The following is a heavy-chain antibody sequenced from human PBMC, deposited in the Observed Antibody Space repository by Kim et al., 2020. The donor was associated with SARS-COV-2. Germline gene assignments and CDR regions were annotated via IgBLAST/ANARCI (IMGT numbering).Heavy chain of an antibody. V-gene: IGHV3-23*01. CDR1: GFTFSSFA. Sequence: GGSLRLSCAASGFTFSSFAMSWVRQNPGKGLEWVSSISGSAGKTYYADSVKGRFTVSRDNSKDTLYLQMDILRAEDTAVYYCVKDQSSSTWSAYDPWGQGTLVTVSS. CDR3: VKDQSSSTWSAYDP. J-gene: IGHJ5*02. D-gene: IGHD6-13*01. CDR2: ISGSAGKT.